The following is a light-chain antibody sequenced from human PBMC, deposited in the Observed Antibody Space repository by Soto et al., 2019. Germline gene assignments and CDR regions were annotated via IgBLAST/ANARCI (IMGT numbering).Light chain of an antibody. CDR3: QQRNSYSRP. V-gene: IGKV1-9*01. CDR2: AAS. CDR1: QGINIF. Sequence: DIQLTQSPSFLSASVGDRVTITCRASQGINIFLAWFQQKPGKAPNLLISAASTLQSGVPSRFSGSGSETEFTLTITSLQPEDSATCYCQQRNSYSRPFGQGTKVDIK. J-gene: IGKJ2*01.